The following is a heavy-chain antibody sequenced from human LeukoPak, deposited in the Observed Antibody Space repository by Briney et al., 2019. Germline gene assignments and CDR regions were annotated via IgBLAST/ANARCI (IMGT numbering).Heavy chain of an antibody. Sequence: PGGSLRLSCAASGFTFSSYAMSWVRQAPGKGLEWVSAISGSGGSTYYADSVKGRFTISRDNSKNTLYLQMNSLRAEDTAVYYCAKDAGPQLLWFGSAKNWFDPWGQGTMVTVSS. D-gene: IGHD3-10*01. V-gene: IGHV3-23*01. CDR3: AKDAGPQLLWFGSAKNWFDP. J-gene: IGHJ3*01. CDR2: ISGSGGST. CDR1: GFTFSSYA.